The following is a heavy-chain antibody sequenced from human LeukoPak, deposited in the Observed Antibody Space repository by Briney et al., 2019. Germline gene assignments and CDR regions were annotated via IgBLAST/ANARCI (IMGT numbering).Heavy chain of an antibody. J-gene: IGHJ4*02. CDR3: ARDRNYYDSSGLDY. CDR2: ISYDGSNK. D-gene: IGHD3-22*01. Sequence: GGSLRLSCAASGFTFSSYAMHWVRQAPGKGLEWVAVISYDGSNKYYADSVKGRFTISRDNSKNTLYLQMNSLRAEDTAVYYCARDRNYYDSSGLDYWGQGTLVTVSS. CDR1: GFTFSSYA. V-gene: IGHV3-30*04.